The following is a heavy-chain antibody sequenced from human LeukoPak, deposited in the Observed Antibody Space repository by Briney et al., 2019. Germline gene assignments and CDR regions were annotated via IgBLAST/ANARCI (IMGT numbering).Heavy chain of an antibody. D-gene: IGHD3-22*01. J-gene: IGHJ4*02. V-gene: IGHV3-23*01. CDR3: ARGSYYYDSSGRLFDY. CDR2: ISGSDDSA. CDR1: GFTFSSYA. Sequence: GGSLRLSCAASGFTFSSYAMNWVRQAPGKGLEWVSAISGSDDSAYYADSVKGRFTISRDKSKNTLYLQMNSLRAEDTAVYYCARGSYYYDSSGRLFDYWGQGTLVTVSS.